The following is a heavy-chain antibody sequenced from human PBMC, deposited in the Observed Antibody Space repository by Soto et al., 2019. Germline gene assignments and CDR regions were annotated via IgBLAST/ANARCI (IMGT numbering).Heavy chain of an antibody. V-gene: IGHV4-59*08. CDR1: GGSISSYY. J-gene: IGHJ4*02. CDR3: ARQTSIAARPHYFDY. CDR2: IYYSGST. D-gene: IGHD6-6*01. Sequence: SETLSLTCTVSGGSISSYYWSWIRQPPGKGLEWIGYIYYSGSTNYNPSLKSRVTISVDTSKNQFSLKLSSVSAADTALYYCARQTSIAARPHYFDYWGQGTLVTVPQ.